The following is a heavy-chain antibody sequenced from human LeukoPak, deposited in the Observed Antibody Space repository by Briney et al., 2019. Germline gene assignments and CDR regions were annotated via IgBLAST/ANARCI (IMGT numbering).Heavy chain of an antibody. CDR2: ISGHNGNT. Sequence: ASVKVSCKTSGYTFSAFGISWVRQAPGQGLEWMGWISGHNGNTNYAQKFQGRVTMTTDTSTSTAYMELRSLRSDDTAAYYCARDPYWSGNYTGIRYYYYYMDVWGKGTTVTVSS. CDR3: ARDPYWSGNYTGIRYYYYYMDV. D-gene: IGHD3-3*01. CDR1: GYTFSAFG. V-gene: IGHV1-18*01. J-gene: IGHJ6*03.